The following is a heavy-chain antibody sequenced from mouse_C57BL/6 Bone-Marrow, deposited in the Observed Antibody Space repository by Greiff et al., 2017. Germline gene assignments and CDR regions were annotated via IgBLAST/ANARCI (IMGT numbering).Heavy chain of an antibody. J-gene: IGHJ1*03. V-gene: IGHV1-69*01. Sequence: QVQLQQPGAELVMPGASVKLSCKASGYTFTSYWMHWVKQRPGQGLEWIGEIDPSDSYTNYNQKFKGKATLTVDKSSSTAYMQLSSLTSEDSAVVYCARVGFGIFYDYACWYFDVWGTGTTVTVSS. CDR2: IDPSDSYT. CDR3: ARVGFGIFYDYACWYFDV. CDR1: GYTFTSYW. D-gene: IGHD2-4*01.